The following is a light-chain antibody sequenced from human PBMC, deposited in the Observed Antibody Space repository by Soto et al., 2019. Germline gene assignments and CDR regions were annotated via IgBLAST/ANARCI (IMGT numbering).Light chain of an antibody. Sequence: EIVLTQSPATLSVSPGESVTLSCRASQLFSSNLAWYQRRPGQAPRLLIYGSSTRATGVPARFSGSGSGTDFTLTISSLQSEDFAVYYCQQYDNWPWTFGQGTKVDIK. CDR1: QLFSSN. CDR3: QQYDNWPWT. V-gene: IGKV3-15*01. CDR2: GSS. J-gene: IGKJ1*01.